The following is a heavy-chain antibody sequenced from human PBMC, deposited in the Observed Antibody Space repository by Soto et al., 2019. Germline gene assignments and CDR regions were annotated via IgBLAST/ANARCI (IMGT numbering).Heavy chain of an antibody. J-gene: IGHJ3*02. V-gene: IGHV3-7*04. CDR3: ARGDFYDSSGPFSDAFDI. Sequence: GGSLRLSCAASGFTFSTYWMSWVRQAPGKGLEWVANIKPDGGEKWYVDSVRGRFTISRDNAKNSLFLQMNSLRAEDTAVYYCARGDFYDSSGPFSDAFDIWGQGTMVTVSS. CDR1: GFTFSTYW. CDR2: IKPDGGEK. D-gene: IGHD3-22*01.